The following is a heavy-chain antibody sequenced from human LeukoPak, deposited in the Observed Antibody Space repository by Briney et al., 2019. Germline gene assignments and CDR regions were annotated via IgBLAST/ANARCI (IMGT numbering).Heavy chain of an antibody. CDR2: IAYDGSRA. V-gene: IGHV3-33*01. Sequence: GGSLRLSCAGSGFTFGGYGMHWFRQTPGKGLEWVAVIAYDGSRAFNADSVKGRFTISRDNSKNTMSVQMDDLRAEDTAVYYCTRYNNDHFDYWGQGTLVTVSS. D-gene: IGHD1-14*01. CDR1: GFTFGGYG. CDR3: TRYNNDHFDY. J-gene: IGHJ4*02.